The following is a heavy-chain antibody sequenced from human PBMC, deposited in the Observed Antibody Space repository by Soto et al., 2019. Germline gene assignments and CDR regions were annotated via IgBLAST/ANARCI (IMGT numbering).Heavy chain of an antibody. CDR2: ISSSSSYT. CDR3: ARESYYYDRIGAFDI. V-gene: IGHV3-11*06. D-gene: IGHD3-22*01. J-gene: IGHJ3*02. CDR1: GFTFSDYY. Sequence: GGSLRFSCAASGFTFSDYYMSWIRQAPGKGLEWVSYISSSSSYTNYADSVKGRFTISRDNAKNSLYLQMNSLRAEDTAVYYCARESYYYDRIGAFDIWGQGTMVTVSS.